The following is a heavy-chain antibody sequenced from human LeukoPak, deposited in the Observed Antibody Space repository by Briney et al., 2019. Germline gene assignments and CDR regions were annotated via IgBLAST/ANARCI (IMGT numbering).Heavy chain of an antibody. CDR1: GFTFSSYW. CDR2: IKPDGSEK. Sequence: GGSLRLSCAASGFTFSSYWMSWVRQAPGKGLEWVANIKPDGSEKYYVDSVKGRFTISRDNAKNSLYLQMNSLRAEDTAVYYCARVPPNDYGDPLFDYWGQGTLVTVSS. CDR3: ARVPPNDYGDPLFDY. D-gene: IGHD4-17*01. V-gene: IGHV3-7*05. J-gene: IGHJ4*02.